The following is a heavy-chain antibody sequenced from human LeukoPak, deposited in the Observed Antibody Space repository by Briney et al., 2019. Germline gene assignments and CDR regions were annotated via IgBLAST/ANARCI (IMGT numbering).Heavy chain of an antibody. CDR2: IISDDSST. CDR3: AREMAYSSGRAFDI. D-gene: IGHD6-19*01. CDR1: GFTFSSYW. V-gene: IGHV3-74*01. Sequence: GRSLRLSCAASGFTFSSYWMHWVRQTPGKGLVWVSRIISDDSSTSYADSVKGRFTISRDNAKNTLYLQMNSLRVEDTAVYYCAREMAYSSGRAFDIWGQGIMVTVSS. J-gene: IGHJ3*02.